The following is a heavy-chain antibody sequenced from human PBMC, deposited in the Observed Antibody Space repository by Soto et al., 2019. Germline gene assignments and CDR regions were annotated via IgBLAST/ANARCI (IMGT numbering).Heavy chain of an antibody. Sequence: GESLKISCKGSGYSFTSYWIGWVRQMPGKGLEWMGIIYPGDSDTRYSPSFQGQVTISADKSISTAYLQWSSLKASDTAMYYCARLGLNYYDSSGYYLRYGMDVWGQGTTVTVSS. V-gene: IGHV5-51*01. D-gene: IGHD3-22*01. CDR1: GYSFTSYW. CDR3: ARLGLNYYDSSGYYLRYGMDV. CDR2: IYPGDSDT. J-gene: IGHJ6*02.